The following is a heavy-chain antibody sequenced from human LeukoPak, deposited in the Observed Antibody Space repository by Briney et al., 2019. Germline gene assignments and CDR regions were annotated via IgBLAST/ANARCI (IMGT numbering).Heavy chain of an antibody. J-gene: IGHJ3*02. CDR3: ARDNAFDI. V-gene: IGHV1-3*01. Sequence: GASVKVSCKTSGYTFTNYAMHWVRQAPGQRLEWMGWINAGNGNTKYSQKFQGRVTMTTDTSTSTAYMELRSLRSDDTAVYYCARDNAFDIWGQGTMVTVSS. CDR1: GYTFTNYA. CDR2: INAGNGNT.